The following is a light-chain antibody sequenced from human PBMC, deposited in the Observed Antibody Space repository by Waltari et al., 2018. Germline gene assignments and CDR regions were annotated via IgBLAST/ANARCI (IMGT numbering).Light chain of an antibody. CDR1: QSIGSN. CDR2: GAS. J-gene: IGKJ1*01. V-gene: IGKV3-15*01. CDR3: QQYNNWPET. Sequence: DIVMTQSPATLSVSPGERATLSCRASQSIGSNLAWYQHKPGQAPSFLIYGASTRATGIPARFSGSGSGTEFTLTISSLQSADFAVYYYQQYNNWPETFGQGTKVEIK.